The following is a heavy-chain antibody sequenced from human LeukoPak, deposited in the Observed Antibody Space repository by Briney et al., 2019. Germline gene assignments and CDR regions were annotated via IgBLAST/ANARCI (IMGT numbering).Heavy chain of an antibody. J-gene: IGHJ5*02. V-gene: IGHV4-61*02. CDR1: GGSISSGNYY. CDR3: ARVEAAAGHPYGP. CDR2: IYTSGST. Sequence: SQTLSLTCTVSGGSISSGNYYWNWIRQPAGKGLEWIGLIYTSGSTYYNPSLKSRLTISLDTSKNQFSLKLGSVTAADTAVYYCARVEAAAGHPYGPWGQGTLVTVSS. D-gene: IGHD6-13*01.